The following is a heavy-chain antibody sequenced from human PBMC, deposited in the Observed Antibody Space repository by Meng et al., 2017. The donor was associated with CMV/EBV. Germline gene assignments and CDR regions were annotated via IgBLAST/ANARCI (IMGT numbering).Heavy chain of an antibody. Sequence: GESLKISCAASGFTFSSYGMHWVRQAPGKGLEWVAVIWYDGSNKYYADSVKGRFTISRDNSKNTLYLQMNSLRAEDTAVYYCARAYDFWSTWYYYYGMDVWGQGTTVTVSS. J-gene: IGHJ6*02. D-gene: IGHD3-3*01. V-gene: IGHV3-33*01. CDR1: GFTFSSYG. CDR3: ARAYDFWSTWYYYYGMDV. CDR2: IWYDGSNK.